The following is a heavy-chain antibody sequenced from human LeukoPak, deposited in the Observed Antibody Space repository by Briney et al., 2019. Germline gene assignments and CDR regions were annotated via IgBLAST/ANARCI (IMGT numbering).Heavy chain of an antibody. CDR1: GYTFTNYW. D-gene: IGHD6-6*01. CDR2: TYPGDSHT. J-gene: IGHJ1*01. Sequence: GESLKISCKGSGYTFTNYWIGWVRQMPGKGLEWMGITYPGDSHTRYSPSFQGQVTISADKSISTAYLQWSSLKASDTAMYYCARLLHSSSSHFQHWGQGTLVTVSS. V-gene: IGHV5-51*01. CDR3: ARLLHSSSSHFQH.